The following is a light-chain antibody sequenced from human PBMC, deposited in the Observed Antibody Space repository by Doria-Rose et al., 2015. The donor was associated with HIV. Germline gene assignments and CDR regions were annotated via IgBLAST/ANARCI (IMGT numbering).Light chain of an antibody. Sequence: TQSPGTLSLSPGERATLSCRAGQSFSSTYLAWYQQKPGQAPSLLIHDGSTRATGIPDRFSASGSGTDFTLTINRLEPEDFALYYCHQYGTSWTFGQGTKVEI. J-gene: IGKJ1*01. V-gene: IGKV3-20*01. CDR2: DGS. CDR1: QSFSSTY. CDR3: HQYGTSWT.